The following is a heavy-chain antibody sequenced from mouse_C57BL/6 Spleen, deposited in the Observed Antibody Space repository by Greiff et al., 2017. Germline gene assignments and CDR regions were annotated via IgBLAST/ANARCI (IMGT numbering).Heavy chain of an antibody. Sequence: EVQLVQSGGDLVKPGGSLKLSCAASGFTFSSYGMSWVRQTPDKRLEWVATISSGGSYTYYPDSVKGRVTISRDNAKNTPYLQMSSLNSEDTAMYDSERHVRDPDPYIDDWGTGTTVTVSS. CDR1: GFTFSSYG. V-gene: IGHV5-6*01. CDR3: ERHVRDPDPYIDD. CDR2: ISSGGSYT. J-gene: IGHJ1*03.